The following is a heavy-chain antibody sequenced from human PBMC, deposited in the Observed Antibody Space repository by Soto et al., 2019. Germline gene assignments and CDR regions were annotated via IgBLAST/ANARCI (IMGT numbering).Heavy chain of an antibody. V-gene: IGHV1-69*02. CDR2: IIPILDET. CDR1: GGSFRSHA. Sequence: QIQLVQSGAEVKKPGSSVRVSCKASGGSFRSHAVTWVRQAPGQGLEWMGRIIPILDETKFAQKFQDRVTMTADKSTSTVYMDLSSLTSEDTAMDFFSVGEDDDYRNPRDDAVDMWGQGTKVTVSS. CDR3: SVGEDDDYRNPRDDAVDM. D-gene: IGHD4-17*01. J-gene: IGHJ3*02.